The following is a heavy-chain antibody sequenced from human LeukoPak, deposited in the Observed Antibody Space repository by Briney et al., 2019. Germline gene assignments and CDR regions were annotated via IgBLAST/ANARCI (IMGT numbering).Heavy chain of an antibody. J-gene: IGHJ5*02. V-gene: IGHV1-2*02. Sequence: GPVKVSCKASGYTFTGYYMHWVRQAPGQGLEWMGWINPNSGGTNYAQKFQGRVTMTRDTSISTAYMELSRLRSDDTAVYYCARSGPVLLWFGEFQFDPWGQGRMVAISS. D-gene: IGHD3-10*01. CDR3: ARSGPVLLWFGEFQFDP. CDR2: INPNSGGT. CDR1: GYTFTGYY.